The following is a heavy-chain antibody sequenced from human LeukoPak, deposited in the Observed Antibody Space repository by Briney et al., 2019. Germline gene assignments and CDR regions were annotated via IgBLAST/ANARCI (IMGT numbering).Heavy chain of an antibody. D-gene: IGHD3-10*01. CDR1: GDSITSYS. Sequence: SETLSLTCSVSGDSITSYSWSWIRQPAGKGLEWIRRIYTTGSTNYNPSVKSRVTMSVDTSKNEFSLKLTSVTAADTAVYYCARVYGKVRGQYFYQMDVWGNGNTVTVSS. CDR2: IYTTGST. V-gene: IGHV4-4*07. CDR3: ARVYGKVRGQYFYQMDV. J-gene: IGHJ6*03.